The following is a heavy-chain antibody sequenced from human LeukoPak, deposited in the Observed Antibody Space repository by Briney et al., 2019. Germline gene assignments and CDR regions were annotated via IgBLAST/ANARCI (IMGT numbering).Heavy chain of an antibody. CDR1: GGSISSLY. CDR3: ARSYSTSHFYFDF. D-gene: IGHD2-2*01. J-gene: IGHJ4*02. Sequence: SEALSLTCTVSGGSISSLYWSWIRQPPGKGLEWIGYMYYSGSTNYNPSLKSRVTISGDTSKNQFSLKLSSVTAADTAVYYCARSYSTSHFYFDFWGRGALVTVSS. V-gene: IGHV4-59*11. CDR2: MYYSGST.